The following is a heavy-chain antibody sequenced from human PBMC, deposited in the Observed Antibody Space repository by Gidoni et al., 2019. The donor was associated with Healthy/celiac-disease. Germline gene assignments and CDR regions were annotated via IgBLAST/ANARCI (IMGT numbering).Heavy chain of an antibody. J-gene: IGHJ2*01. D-gene: IGHD2-21*02. CDR2: INHSGST. Sequence: QVQLQQWGAGLLKPSETLSLTCAVDGGSFSGYSWSGIRQPPGKGLEWIGEINHSGSTNYNPSLKSRVTISVDTSKNQFSLRLSSVTAADTAVYYCARGRDDSWYFDLWGRGTLVTVSS. CDR3: ARGRDDSWYFDL. CDR1: GGSFSGYS. V-gene: IGHV4-34*01.